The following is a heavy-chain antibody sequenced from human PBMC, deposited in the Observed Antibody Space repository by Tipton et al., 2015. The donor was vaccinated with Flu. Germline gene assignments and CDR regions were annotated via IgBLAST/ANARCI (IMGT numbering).Heavy chain of an antibody. V-gene: IGHV4-61*02. CDR1: GASVSSGNNY. CDR2: IYTNGVT. CDR3: AKVSSSSSSYYFDY. Sequence: TLSLTCTVSGASVSSGNNYWGWIRQPAGKGLEWIGRIYTNGVTGYNPSLKSRVTISLDTSKNQFSLKLSSVTATDTAVYYCAKVSSSSSSYYFDYWGQGILVTVSS. D-gene: IGHD6-6*01. J-gene: IGHJ4*02.